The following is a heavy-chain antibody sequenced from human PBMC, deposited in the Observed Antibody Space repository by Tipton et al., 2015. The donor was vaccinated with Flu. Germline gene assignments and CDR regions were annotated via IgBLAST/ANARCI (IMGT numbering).Heavy chain of an antibody. Sequence: LRLSRTVSGGSISPYYWSWIRQPPGKGLEWIGYYVSDTGTTDYNPSLRSRVAISEDTSTNQFFLKLSSVTAADTAVYYCARASAPVRGSYQGGGFDVWGQGTVVTVSS. CDR1: GGSISPYY. V-gene: IGHV4-59*01. CDR3: ARASAPVRGSYQGGGFDV. J-gene: IGHJ3*01. CDR2: VSDTGTT. D-gene: IGHD1-26*01.